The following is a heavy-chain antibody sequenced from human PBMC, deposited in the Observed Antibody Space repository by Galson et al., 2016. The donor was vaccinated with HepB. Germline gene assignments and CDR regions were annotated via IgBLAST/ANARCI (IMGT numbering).Heavy chain of an antibody. J-gene: IGHJ3*01. CDR2: ISYSGGVA. D-gene: IGHD4-17*01. Sequence: SLRLSCAASGFTFDNYAMSWVRQAPDKGLEWVSFISYSGGVAFYADSVKGRFTISRDNSKNTLFLQMNSLRADDPAVYYCAKGDTVFSPSYRKSLDAFDVWGRGTMVTVSS. CDR1: GFTFDNYA. V-gene: IGHV3-23*01. CDR3: AKGDTVFSPSYRKSLDAFDV.